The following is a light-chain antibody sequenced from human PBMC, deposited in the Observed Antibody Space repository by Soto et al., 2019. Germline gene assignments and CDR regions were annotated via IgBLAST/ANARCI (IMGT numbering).Light chain of an antibody. J-gene: IGKJ5*01. V-gene: IGKV1-12*01. CDR1: EDISTW. Sequence: DIQMTQSPSSVSASVGDRVTITCRSSEDISTWLAWYQQKPGEAPKLLIYAASSLQSGVPSGFSGSGSGTDFTLTISSLQPEDFATYYCQHADSFPLITFGQGTRLEIK. CDR2: AAS. CDR3: QHADSFPLIT.